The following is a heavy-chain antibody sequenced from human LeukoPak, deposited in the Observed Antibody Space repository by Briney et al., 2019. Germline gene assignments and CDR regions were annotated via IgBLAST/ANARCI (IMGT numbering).Heavy chain of an antibody. J-gene: IGHJ6*04. CDR1: GFTFSNAW. V-gene: IGHV3-15*01. D-gene: IGHD2-2*01. CDR3: HIVVVPAAPRHYYYYGMDV. CDR2: IKSKTDGGTT. Sequence: GGSLRLSCAASGFTFSNAWMSWVRQAPGKGLEWVGRIKSKTDGGTTDYAAPVKGRFTISRDDSKNTLYLQMNSLKTEDTAVYYCHIVVVPAAPRHYYYYGMDVWGKGTTVTVSS.